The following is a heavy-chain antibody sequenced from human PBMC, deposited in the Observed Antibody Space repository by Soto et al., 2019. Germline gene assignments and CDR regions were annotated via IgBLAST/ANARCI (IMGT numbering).Heavy chain of an antibody. Sequence: GGSLRLSCAASGFTFSSYSMNWVRQAPGKGLEWVSSISSSSSYIYYADSVKGRFTISRDNAKNSLYLQMNSLRAEDTAVYYCARSLELRINYYFYGMDVWGQGTTVTVSS. J-gene: IGHJ6*02. CDR1: GFTFSSYS. V-gene: IGHV3-21*01. D-gene: IGHD1-7*01. CDR2: ISSSSSYI. CDR3: ARSLELRINYYFYGMDV.